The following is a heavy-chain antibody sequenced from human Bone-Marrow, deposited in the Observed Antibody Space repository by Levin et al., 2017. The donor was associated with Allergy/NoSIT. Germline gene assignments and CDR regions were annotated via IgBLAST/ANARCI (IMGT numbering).Heavy chain of an antibody. CDR1: GGIFSTYV. CDR3: AGSSSGTGQFDH. Sequence: ASVKVSCKASGGIFSTYVISWVRQAPGQGLEWMGGIVPIFGTTHYAQKLQGRITITADTSTSTAYMELSRLRSEDTAVYYCAGSSSGTGQFDHWGQGTLVTVSS. CDR2: IVPIFGTT. J-gene: IGHJ4*02. D-gene: IGHD6-6*01. V-gene: IGHV1-69*06.